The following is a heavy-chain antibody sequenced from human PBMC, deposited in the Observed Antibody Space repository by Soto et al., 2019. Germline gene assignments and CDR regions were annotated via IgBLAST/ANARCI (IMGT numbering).Heavy chain of an antibody. CDR2: ITSDTRTI. J-gene: IGHJ4*02. D-gene: IGHD6-13*01. V-gene: IGHV3-48*02. CDR3: ARVRGTALVTSYLDY. CDR1: GFTFNDYS. Sequence: SLRLSCAGSGFTFNDYSMNWVRQAPGKGLEWVSFITSDTRTIIYADSVRGRFTISRDNTKNSLYLQMNSLRDDDTAVYYCARVRGTALVTSYLDYWGQGTLVTVSS.